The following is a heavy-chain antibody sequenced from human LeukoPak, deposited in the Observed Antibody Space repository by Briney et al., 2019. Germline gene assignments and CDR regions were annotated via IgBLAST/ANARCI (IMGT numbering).Heavy chain of an antibody. CDR3: ARDPSNSGYEFPGFFDY. D-gene: IGHD5-12*01. Sequence: GRSLRLSCAASGFTFSSYAMHWVRQAPGKGLEWVAVISYDGSNKYYADSVKGRFTISGDNSKNTLYLQMNSLRAEDTAVYYCARDPSNSGYEFPGFFDYWGQGTLVTVSS. CDR2: ISYDGSNK. V-gene: IGHV3-30-3*01. J-gene: IGHJ4*02. CDR1: GFTFSSYA.